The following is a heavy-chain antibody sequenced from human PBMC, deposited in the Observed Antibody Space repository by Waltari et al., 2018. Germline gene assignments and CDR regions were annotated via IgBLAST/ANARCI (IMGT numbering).Heavy chain of an antibody. CDR1: GFTFSDDY. V-gene: IGHV3-11*06. D-gene: IGHD5-18*01. Sequence: QVQLVESGGGLVKPGGSLRLSCAASGFTFSDDYMSWIRQAPGKGLEWVSHISSGSIYTNYADSVKGRFTISRDNAKNSLYLQMNSLRAEDTAVYYCARDFYSHGTPYFDYWGQGTLVTVSS. J-gene: IGHJ4*02. CDR3: ARDFYSHGTPYFDY. CDR2: ISSGSIYT.